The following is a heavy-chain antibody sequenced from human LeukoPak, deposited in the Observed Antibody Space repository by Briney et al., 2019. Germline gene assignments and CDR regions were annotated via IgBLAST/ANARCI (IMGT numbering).Heavy chain of an antibody. J-gene: IGHJ4*02. D-gene: IGHD7-27*01. CDR1: GFTFSSYW. CDR2: INQDGSEK. Sequence: GGSLRLSCAASGFTFSSYWMSWVRQAPGKGLEWVANINQDGSEKYYVDSVEGRFNISRDNARNSLYLQMNSLGVDDTAVYFCSADPGDYWGQGTLVTVSS. V-gene: IGHV3-7*01. CDR3: SADPGDY.